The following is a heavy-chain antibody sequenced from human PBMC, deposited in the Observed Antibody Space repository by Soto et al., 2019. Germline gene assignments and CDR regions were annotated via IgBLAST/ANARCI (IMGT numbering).Heavy chain of an antibody. Sequence: ASVKVSCKASGGTFSSYAISWVRQAPGQGLEWMGGIIPIFGTANYAQKFQGRVTITADESTSTAYMELSSLRSEDTAVYYCATNGLYDYVWGSYRAIDYWGQGTLVTVSS. J-gene: IGHJ4*02. D-gene: IGHD3-16*02. V-gene: IGHV1-69*13. CDR1: GGTFSSYA. CDR3: ATNGLYDYVWGSYRAIDY. CDR2: IIPIFGTA.